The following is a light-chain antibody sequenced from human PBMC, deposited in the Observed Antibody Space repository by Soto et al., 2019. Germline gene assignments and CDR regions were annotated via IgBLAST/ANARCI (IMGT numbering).Light chain of an antibody. Sequence: EIVLTQSPATLSLSPGERATLSCRASQSVSSYLAWYQQKPGQAPRLLIYDASNRATGIPARFSGSGAGTDFTLTISSLEPEDFAVYYCQQRGNWPPTFGQGTKLEIK. J-gene: IGKJ2*01. CDR3: QQRGNWPPT. CDR1: QSVSSY. V-gene: IGKV3-11*01. CDR2: DAS.